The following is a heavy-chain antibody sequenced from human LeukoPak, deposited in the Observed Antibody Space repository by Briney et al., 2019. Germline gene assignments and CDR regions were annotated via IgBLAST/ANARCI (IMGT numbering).Heavy chain of an antibody. CDR2: INTEGGST. Sequence: TGGSLRLSCAASGFTFSSYWMHWVRQAPGKGLVWVSRINTEGGSTSYADSVKGRFTISRDNARNSLYLQMNSLRAEDTAVYYCARLGCSSTSCHAVVADYYYMDVWGKGTTVAVSS. CDR3: ARLGCSSTSCHAVVADYYYMDV. V-gene: IGHV3-74*01. D-gene: IGHD2-2*01. J-gene: IGHJ6*03. CDR1: GFTFSSYW.